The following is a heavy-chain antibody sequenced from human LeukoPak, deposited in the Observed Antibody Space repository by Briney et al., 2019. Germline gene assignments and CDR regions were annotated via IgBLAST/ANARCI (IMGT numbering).Heavy chain of an antibody. Sequence: GGSLRLSCAASGFTFSTYAMSWVRQAPGKELEWVSTFTGGEGITHYADSVKGRFTISRDNSKNTLYLQMNSLRAEDTAVYYCASNLGWSQGFFQHWGQGTLVTVSS. CDR3: ASNLGWSQGFFQH. D-gene: IGHD6-19*01. V-gene: IGHV3-23*01. CDR2: FTGGEGIT. CDR1: GFTFSTYA. J-gene: IGHJ1*01.